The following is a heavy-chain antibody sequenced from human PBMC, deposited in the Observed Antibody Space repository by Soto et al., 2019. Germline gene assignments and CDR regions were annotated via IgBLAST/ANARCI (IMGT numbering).Heavy chain of an antibody. D-gene: IGHD3-3*01. CDR3: ARATTLFGVVLSD. Sequence: QVQLQESGPGLVKPSETLSLTCTVSGGSISGYYWSWIRQPPGKGLEWIGYIFYSGRLKYNPSLKSRVTMSVDTSKNHLSLRLTSVTAADTAVYFCARATTLFGVVLSDWGQGSLVTVSS. V-gene: IGHV4-59*08. CDR1: GGSISGYY. J-gene: IGHJ4*02. CDR2: IFYSGRL.